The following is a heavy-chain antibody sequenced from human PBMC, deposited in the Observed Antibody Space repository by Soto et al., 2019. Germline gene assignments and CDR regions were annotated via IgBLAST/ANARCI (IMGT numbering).Heavy chain of an antibody. J-gene: IGHJ6*02. V-gene: IGHV1-69*13. CDR3: ASDLFRSVVVVPAAIAPGYYYGMDV. Sequence: SVKVSCKASGGTFSSYAISWVRQAPGQGLEWMGGIVPIFGTANYAQKFQGRVTITADESTSTAYMELSSLRSEDTAVYYCASDLFRSVVVVPAAIAPGYYYGMDVWGQGTTVTVSS. CDR1: GGTFSSYA. D-gene: IGHD2-2*02. CDR2: IVPIFGTA.